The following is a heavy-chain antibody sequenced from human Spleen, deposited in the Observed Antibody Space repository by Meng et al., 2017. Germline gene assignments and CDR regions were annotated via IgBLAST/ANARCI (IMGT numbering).Heavy chain of an antibody. Sequence: GESLKISCAASGVNFSNHAMSWVRQAPGKGLEWVSGISGSGGSTYYADSVKGRFSISRDNSKNTVYLQMNSLRAEDTAVYYCAKARSSFHYYGMDVWGQGTTVTVSS. CDR2: ISGSGGST. D-gene: IGHD2-2*01. CDR3: AKARSSFHYYGMDV. CDR1: GVNFSNHA. J-gene: IGHJ6*02. V-gene: IGHV3-23*01.